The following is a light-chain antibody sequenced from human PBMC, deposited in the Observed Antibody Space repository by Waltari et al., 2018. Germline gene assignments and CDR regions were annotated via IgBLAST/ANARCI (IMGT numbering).Light chain of an antibody. CDR1: SLRSYY. Sequence: SSELTQDPAASVAMGQTVRFTCQGDSLRSYYASSYQQRPGQAPILVIYDKNNRPSGVPDRFSGSSSHNTGSLTITGAQAEDEASYYCHSRDASGVAGSFGGGTKLTVL. CDR3: HSRDASGVAGS. CDR2: DKN. V-gene: IGLV3-19*01. J-gene: IGLJ2*01.